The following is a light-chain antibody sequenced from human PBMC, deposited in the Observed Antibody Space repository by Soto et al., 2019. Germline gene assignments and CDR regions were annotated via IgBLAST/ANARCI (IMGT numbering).Light chain of an antibody. CDR1: QSVSSSS. CDR3: QQYANSLLT. V-gene: IGKV3-20*01. CDR2: AAS. Sequence: EIVLTQSPGTLSLSPGERATLSCRASQSVSSSSLAWYQHKPGQAPRLLIYAASSRATGIPDRFNGSGSGTDFALTINRLAPEDIAVYYCQQYANSLLTFGGGTKVEI. J-gene: IGKJ4*01.